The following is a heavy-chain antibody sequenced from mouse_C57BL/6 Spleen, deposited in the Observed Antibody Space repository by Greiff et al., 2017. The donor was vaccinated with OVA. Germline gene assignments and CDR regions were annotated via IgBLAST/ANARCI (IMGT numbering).Heavy chain of an antibody. CDR2: IRNKANNHAT. J-gene: IGHJ4*01. V-gene: IGHV6-6*01. Sequence: EVKLVESGGGLVQPGGSMKLSCAASGFTFSDAWMDWVRQSPEKGLEWVAEIRNKANNHATYYAESVKGRFTISRDDSKSSVYLQMNSLRAEDTGIYYCTRVSGMNYAMDYWGQGTSVTVSS. CDR3: TRVSGMNYAMDY. CDR1: GFTFSDAW. D-gene: IGHD4-1*01.